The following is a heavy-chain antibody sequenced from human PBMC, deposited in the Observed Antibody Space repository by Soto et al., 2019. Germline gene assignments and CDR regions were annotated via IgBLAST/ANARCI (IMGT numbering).Heavy chain of an antibody. V-gene: IGHV3-23*01. CDR1: GFTFSSYA. CDR2: ISGSGGST. D-gene: IGHD6-19*01. Sequence: GGSLRLSCAASGFTFSSYAMSWVRQAPGKGLEWVSAISGSGGSTYYADSVKGRFTISRDNSKNTLYLQMNSLRAEDTAVYYCAKDPTVHSGGWYVDYYYGMDVWGQGTTVTVSS. CDR3: AKDPTVHSGGWYVDYYYGMDV. J-gene: IGHJ6*02.